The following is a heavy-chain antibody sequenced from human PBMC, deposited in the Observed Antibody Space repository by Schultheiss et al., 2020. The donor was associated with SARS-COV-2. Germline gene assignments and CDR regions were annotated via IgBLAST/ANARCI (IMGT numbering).Heavy chain of an antibody. CDR1: GFTFSSHA. CDR2: LSAAGDNT. CDR3: AKGHLFYDRPNFDY. J-gene: IGHJ4*02. V-gene: IGHV3-23*01. D-gene: IGHD3-22*01. Sequence: GGSLRLSCAASGFTFSSHAMSWVRQAPGKGLEWVSTLSAAGDNTNYADSVKGRFSISRDTSKNTLYLEMNSVRAEDTAVYYCAKGHLFYDRPNFDYWGQGTLVTV.